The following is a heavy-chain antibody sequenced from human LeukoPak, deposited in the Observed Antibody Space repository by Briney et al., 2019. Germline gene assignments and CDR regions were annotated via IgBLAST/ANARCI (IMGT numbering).Heavy chain of an antibody. CDR1: GYPFTTSW. CDR3: AIINHPDGRVY. V-gene: IGHV5-51*01. Sequence: GESLKISCQGFGYPFTTSWIGWVRQLPGKGLEWTAIIYAGNSDAKSSPSFQGQVSISTDRSISTAYLHWSSPKASDTAIYYCAIINHPDGRVYWGQGTLVTVSS. CDR2: IYAGNSDA. J-gene: IGHJ4*02. D-gene: IGHD5-24*01.